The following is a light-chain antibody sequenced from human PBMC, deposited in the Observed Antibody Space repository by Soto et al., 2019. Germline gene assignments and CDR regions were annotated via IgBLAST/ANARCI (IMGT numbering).Light chain of an antibody. V-gene: IGKV3-20*01. CDR1: QSVSSNY. J-gene: IGKJ1*01. Sequence: EVVFTQSPGTLSLSPGERATLSCRASQSVSSNYLAWYQRRPGQAPRLLIYGASRRATVIPDRFSGSGSGTDFTLTISRLEPEESAVYFCQHYSSQTFGQGTKVDIK. CDR3: QHYSSQT. CDR2: GAS.